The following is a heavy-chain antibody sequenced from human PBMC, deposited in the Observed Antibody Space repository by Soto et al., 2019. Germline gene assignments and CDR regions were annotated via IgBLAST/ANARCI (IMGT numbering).Heavy chain of an antibody. J-gene: IGHJ4*02. Sequence: PGGSLRLSCAASGFTFSNALMSWVRQAPGKGLEWVGRIKSKTDGGTTDYAAPVKGRFTISRDDSKNTLYLQMNSLKTEDTAVYYCTTAVTSGTTVVTGRTDETFDYWGQGTLVTVSS. V-gene: IGHV3-15*01. CDR3: TTAVTSGTTVVTGRTDETFDY. D-gene: IGHD4-17*01. CDR2: IKSKTDGGTT. CDR1: GFTFSNAL.